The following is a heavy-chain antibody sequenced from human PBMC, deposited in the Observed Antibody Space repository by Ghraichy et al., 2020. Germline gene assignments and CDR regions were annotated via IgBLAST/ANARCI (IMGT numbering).Heavy chain of an antibody. CDR1: RYTFTSYG. CDR3: ARDWNYEFDY. J-gene: IGHJ4*02. V-gene: IGHV1-18*01. Sequence: ASVKVSCKASRYTFTSYGISWVRQAPGQGLEWMGWTNGYTVNTNNAQKLQGRVTMTTDTSTTTAYMELPSLRSDDTAVYYCARDWNYEFDYWGQGTLVTVSS. D-gene: IGHD1-7*01. CDR2: TNGYTVNT.